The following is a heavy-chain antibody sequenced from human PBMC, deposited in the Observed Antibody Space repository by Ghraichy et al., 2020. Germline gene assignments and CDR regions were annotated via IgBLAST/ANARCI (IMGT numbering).Heavy chain of an antibody. J-gene: IGHJ2*01. CDR1: GGSISSYY. CDR2: IYYSGST. Sequence: ETLSLTCTVSGGSISSYYWSWIRQPPGKGLEWIGYIYYSGSTNYNPSLKSRVTISVDTSKNQFSLKLSSVTAADTAVYYCAFSNDYGDYDWYFDLWGRGTLVTVSS. CDR3: AFSNDYGDYDWYFDL. V-gene: IGHV4-59*01. D-gene: IGHD4-17*01.